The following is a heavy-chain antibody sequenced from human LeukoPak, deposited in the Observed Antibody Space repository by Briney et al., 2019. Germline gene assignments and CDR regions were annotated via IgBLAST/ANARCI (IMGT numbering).Heavy chain of an antibody. CDR1: GGSISSSSYY. CDR3: ARDVGPEDPNYYYYMDV. D-gene: IGHD1-26*01. J-gene: IGHJ6*03. Sequence: SETLSLTCTVSGGSISSSSYYWGWIRQPPGKGLEWIGSIYYSGSTYYNPSLKSRVTISVDTSKNQFSLKLSSVTAADTAVYYCARDVGPEDPNYYYYMDVWGKGTTVTVSS. V-gene: IGHV4-39*07. CDR2: IYYSGST.